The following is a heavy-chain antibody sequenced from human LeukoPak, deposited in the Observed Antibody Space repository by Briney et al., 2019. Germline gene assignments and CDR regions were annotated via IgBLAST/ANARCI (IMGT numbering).Heavy chain of an antibody. CDR1: GLTFRDHY. Sequence: GGSLRLSCAASGLTFRDHYMHWFRQAPGKGLVWVSRINIDGSSTTYADSVKGRFTVSRDNAKNTLYLQMNSLRAEDTAVYYCACYGIEPPYWGQGTLVTVSS. CDR3: ACYGIEPPY. CDR2: INIDGSST. J-gene: IGHJ4*02. D-gene: IGHD1-14*01. V-gene: IGHV3-74*01.